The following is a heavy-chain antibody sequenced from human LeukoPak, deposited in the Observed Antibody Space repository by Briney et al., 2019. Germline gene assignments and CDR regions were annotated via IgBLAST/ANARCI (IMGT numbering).Heavy chain of an antibody. D-gene: IGHD2-2*01. CDR2: ISSSGSTI. CDR1: GFTFSDYY. J-gene: IGHJ4*02. V-gene: IGHV3-11*01. Sequence: NPGGSLRLSCAASGFTFSDYYMSWIRQAPGKGLEWVSYISSSGSTIYYADSVEGRFTISRDNAKNSLYLQMNSLRAEDTAVYYCANMRYCSSTSGHVSFDYWGQGTLVTVSP. CDR3: ANMRYCSSTSGHVSFDY.